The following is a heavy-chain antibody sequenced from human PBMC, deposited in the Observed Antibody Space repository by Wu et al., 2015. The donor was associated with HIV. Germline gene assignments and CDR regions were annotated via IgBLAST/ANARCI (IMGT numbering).Heavy chain of an antibody. D-gene: IGHD6-13*01. CDR2: ISVYNDNT. V-gene: IGHV1-18*01. CDR3: ARDGGSSWYGSNSYFDY. CDR1: FTPFSSYT. Sequence: QVQLVQSGAEVKKPGASVRVSCKAFWFTPFSSYTISWVRQAPGQGLEWMGWISVYNDNTNYAQRFQGSVTMTADTSTSTAYMELRSLKSDDTAVYYCARDGGSSWYGSNSYFDYWGQGTLVTVSS. J-gene: IGHJ4*02.